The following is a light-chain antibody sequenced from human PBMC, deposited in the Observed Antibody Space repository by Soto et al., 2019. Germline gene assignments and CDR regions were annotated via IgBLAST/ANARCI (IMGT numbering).Light chain of an antibody. CDR2: GTT. CDR1: YSNIGAGYD. CDR3: QSYDSSLSGSV. Sequence: QSVLSQPPSVSGAPGQRVTISCTGSYSNIGAGYDVHWYQQLPGTAPKLLIYGTTNRPSGVPDRFSGSRSATSGSLAITGLQAEDEADYYCQSYDSSLSGSVFGGGTKLTV. V-gene: IGLV1-40*01. J-gene: IGLJ2*01.